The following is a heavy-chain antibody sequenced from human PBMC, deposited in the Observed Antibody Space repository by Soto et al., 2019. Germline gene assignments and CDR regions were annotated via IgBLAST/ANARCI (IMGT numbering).Heavy chain of an antibody. CDR1: GFTFSSYG. V-gene: IGHV3-30*18. J-gene: IGHJ4*02. Sequence: QVQLVESGGGVVQPGRSLRLSCAASGFTFSSYGMHWVRQAPGKGLEWVAVISYDGSNKYYADSVKGRFTISRDNSKNTLYRKMNSLRAEDTVVYYCAKAQNPLMIVVVTDTDYGGQGTLVPVSS. CDR3: AKAQNPLMIVVVTDTDY. CDR2: ISYDGSNK. D-gene: IGHD3-22*01.